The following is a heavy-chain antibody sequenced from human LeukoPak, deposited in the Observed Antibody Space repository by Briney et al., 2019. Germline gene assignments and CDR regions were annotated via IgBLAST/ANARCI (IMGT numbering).Heavy chain of an antibody. CDR1: GVSISSSRYY. D-gene: IGHD3-22*01. Sequence: PSETLSLTCTVSGVSISSSRYYWGWIRQPPGKGLGWIGGIYYTGNTYYNPSLNSRVTISVDTSKNQLSLKLSSVTAADTAVYYCARGRIYYDSSGLGDWGQGTLVTVSS. J-gene: IGHJ4*02. CDR2: IYYTGNT. V-gene: IGHV4-39*07. CDR3: ARGRIYYDSSGLGD.